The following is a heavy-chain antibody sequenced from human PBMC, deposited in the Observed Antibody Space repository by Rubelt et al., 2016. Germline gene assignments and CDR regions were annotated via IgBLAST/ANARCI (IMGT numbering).Heavy chain of an antibody. Sequence: VQLVESGGGLMKPGRSLQLPCTASGSTFADYAMSWFRQAPGKGLEWIGSIFYSGSTSYNPSLKSRVTISVDTSKNQFSLKLTSVTAADTALFYCARTIAGPLGVAFDIWGQGTMVTVSS. CDR1: GSTFADYA. V-gene: IGHV4-59*01. CDR3: ARTIAGPLGVAFDI. J-gene: IGHJ3*02. CDR2: IFYSGST. D-gene: IGHD1-14*01.